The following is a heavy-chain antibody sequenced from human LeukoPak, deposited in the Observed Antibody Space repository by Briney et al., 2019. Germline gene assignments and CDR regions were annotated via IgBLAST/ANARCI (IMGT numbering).Heavy chain of an antibody. V-gene: IGHV3-11*01. CDR3: ARGMVSSSWYVVSYNWFDP. Sequence: PGGSLRLSCAASGFTFSDYYMSWIRQAPGKGLEWVSYISSSGSTIHYADSVKGRFTISRDNAKNSLYLQMNSLRAEDTAVYYCARGMVSSSWYVVSYNWFDPWGQGTLVTVSS. CDR1: GFTFSDYY. CDR2: ISSSGSTI. D-gene: IGHD6-13*01. J-gene: IGHJ5*02.